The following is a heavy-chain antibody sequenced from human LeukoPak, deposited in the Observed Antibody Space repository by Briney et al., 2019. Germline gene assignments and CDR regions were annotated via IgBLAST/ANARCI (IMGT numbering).Heavy chain of an antibody. Sequence: SETLSLTCTVSGGSISSYYWSWIPQPPGKGLEWIGYVYYSGSTNYNPSLKSRVTISVDTSKNQFSLKLSSVTAADTAVYYCARYPPGIDAFDPWGQGTLVTVSS. D-gene: IGHD6-13*01. V-gene: IGHV4-59*01. CDR2: VYYSGST. CDR3: ARYPPGIDAFDP. CDR1: GGSISSYY. J-gene: IGHJ5*02.